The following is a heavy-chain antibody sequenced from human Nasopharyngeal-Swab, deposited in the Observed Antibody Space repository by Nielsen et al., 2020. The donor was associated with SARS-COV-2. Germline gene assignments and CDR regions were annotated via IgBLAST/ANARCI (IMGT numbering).Heavy chain of an antibody. V-gene: IGHV4-4*08. D-gene: IGHD3-22*01. J-gene: IGHJ6*02. Sequence: SETLSLTCTVSGGSISSYYWTWIRQPPGKGLEYIGYIYTSGSTNYNPSLKSRVTMSVDTSKNQFSLKLSSVTAADTAVYYCARAPYYDSSGSYSPYYYGMDVWGQGTTVTVSS. CDR3: ARAPYYDSSGSYSPYYYGMDV. CDR1: GGSISSYY. CDR2: IYTSGST.